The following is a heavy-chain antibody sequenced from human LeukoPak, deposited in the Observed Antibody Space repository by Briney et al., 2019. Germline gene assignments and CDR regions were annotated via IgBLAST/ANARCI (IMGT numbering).Heavy chain of an antibody. CDR3: ARGVRSGSEKNWFDP. Sequence: ASVKVSCKASGYTFTSYYMHWVRQAPGQGLEWMGIINPSGGSTSYAQKFQGRVTMTRDMSTSTVYMELSSLRSEDTAVYYCARGVRSGSEKNWFDPWGQGTLVTVSS. CDR2: INPSGGST. D-gene: IGHD2-15*01. J-gene: IGHJ5*02. CDR1: GYTFTSYY. V-gene: IGHV1-46*01.